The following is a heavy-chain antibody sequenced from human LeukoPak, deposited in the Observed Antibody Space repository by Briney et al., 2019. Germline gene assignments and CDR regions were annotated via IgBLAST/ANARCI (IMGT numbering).Heavy chain of an antibody. CDR2: IYYSGST. D-gene: IGHD5-18*01. CDR1: GYSISSGYY. Sequence: SETLSLTCTVSGYSISSGYYWGWIRQPPGKGLEWIGYIYYSGSTNYNPSLKSRVTISIDTSKNQFSLKLSSVTAADTAVYYCARTTEGGYTYDYFYYYYMDVWGKGTTVTISS. J-gene: IGHJ6*03. CDR3: ARTTEGGYTYDYFYYYYMDV. V-gene: IGHV4-61*01.